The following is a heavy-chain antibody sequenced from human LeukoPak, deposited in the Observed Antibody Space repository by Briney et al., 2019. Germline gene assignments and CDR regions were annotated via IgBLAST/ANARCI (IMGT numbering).Heavy chain of an antibody. V-gene: IGHV4-59*08. J-gene: IGHJ5*02. CDR3: ARAGVVAATTNWFDP. D-gene: IGHD2-15*01. CDR1: GGSISRYY. Sequence: SETLSLTCTVSGGSISRYYWSWIRQPPGKGLEWIGYIYYSGSTNYNPSLKSRVTISVDTSKNQFSLKLSSVTAADTAVYYCARAGVVAATTNWFDPWGQGTLVTVSS. CDR2: IYYSGST.